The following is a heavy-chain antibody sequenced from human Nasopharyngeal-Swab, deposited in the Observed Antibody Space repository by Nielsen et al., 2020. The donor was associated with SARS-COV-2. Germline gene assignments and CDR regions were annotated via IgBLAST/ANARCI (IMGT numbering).Heavy chain of an antibody. CDR1: GGYTSSRSYC. V-gene: IGHV4-39*01. CDR2: INYSGST. CDR3: ARPYDSSGYYD. Sequence: GSLRLSCTVFGGYTSSRSYCWAWFRQPPGMGLVWIGIINYSGSTYYNPSLKSRVTISVDTSKNQFSLKLSSVTAADTAVYYCARPYDSSGYYDWGQGTPVTVSS. D-gene: IGHD3-22*01. J-gene: IGHJ4*02.